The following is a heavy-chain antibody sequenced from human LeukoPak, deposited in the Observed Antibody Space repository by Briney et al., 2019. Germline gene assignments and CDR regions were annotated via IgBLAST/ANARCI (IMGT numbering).Heavy chain of an antibody. Sequence: PSETLSLTCAVYGGSFNTYYWSWIRQPPGMGLEWIGDIHQSGTTNDSPSLKSRVTMSVDTSKNQFFLKLRSVTAADSAIYYCARRGIWDLANNDAFDVWGQGTMVTVSS. CDR1: GGSFNTYY. V-gene: IGHV4-34*01. CDR3: ARRGIWDLANNDAFDV. J-gene: IGHJ3*01. CDR2: IHQSGTT. D-gene: IGHD1-26*01.